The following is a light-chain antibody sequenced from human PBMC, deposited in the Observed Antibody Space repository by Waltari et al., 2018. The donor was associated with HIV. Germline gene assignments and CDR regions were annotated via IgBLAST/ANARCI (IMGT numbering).Light chain of an antibody. J-gene: IGLJ2*01. V-gene: IGLV2-8*01. CDR3: SSYAGSNNLV. CDR1: NSDIGGYNY. Sequence: QSALTQPPSASGSPGQSVTISCTGTNSDIGGYNYVSWYQQHPGKVPKLMIYEFSKRPSGVPDRFSGSKSGNTASLTVSGLQAEDEADYYCSSYAGSNNLVFGGGTKLTVL. CDR2: EFS.